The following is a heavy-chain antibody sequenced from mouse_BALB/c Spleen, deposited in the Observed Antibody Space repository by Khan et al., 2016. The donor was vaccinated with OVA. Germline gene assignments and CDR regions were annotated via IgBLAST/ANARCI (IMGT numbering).Heavy chain of an antibody. CDR2: IWGGGGT. Sequence: VQLKQSGPGLVAPSQSLSITCTVSGFSLSRYNIHWVRQPPGKGLEWLGMIWGGGGTDYSSALKSRLSIREDNSKSQVLLKMNSLQTDDTAMYYCARAYYRYDGYYAMDYWGQETSVTVSS. J-gene: IGHJ4*01. CDR3: ARAYYRYDGYYAMDY. V-gene: IGHV2-6-4*01. D-gene: IGHD2-14*01. CDR1: GFSLSRYN.